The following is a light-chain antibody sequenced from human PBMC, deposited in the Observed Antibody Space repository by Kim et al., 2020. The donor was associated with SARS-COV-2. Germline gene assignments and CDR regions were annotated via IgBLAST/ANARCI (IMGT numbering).Light chain of an antibody. CDR1: SLRSYF. J-gene: IGLJ2*01. V-gene: IGLV3-19*01. CDR2: DKD. Sequence: ALGHTVTITCQGDSLRSYFASWYQQKTGQDPMLVIFDKDNRPSGIPERFSGSGSGTTASLTITGAQAEDEADYYCGSRDSSGLHRLFGGGTQLTVL. CDR3: GSRDSSGLHRL.